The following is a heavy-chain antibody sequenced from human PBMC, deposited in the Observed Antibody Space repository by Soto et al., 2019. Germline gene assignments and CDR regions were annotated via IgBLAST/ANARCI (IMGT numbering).Heavy chain of an antibody. V-gene: IGHV2-5*02. CDR3: AHRVLRTVFGLVTTTAIYFDF. Sequence: QITLNESGPTQVKPRQTLTLTCTFSGFSLTTSGVGVGWISQSPGKAPEWLALIYLDDDKRYSPSLKSRLTITKDTSKNQVVLTMADLDPADTATYYCAHRVLRTVFGLVTTTAIYFDFWGQGTPVAVSS. J-gene: IGHJ4*02. CDR1: GFSLTTSGVG. CDR2: IYLDDDK. D-gene: IGHD3-3*01.